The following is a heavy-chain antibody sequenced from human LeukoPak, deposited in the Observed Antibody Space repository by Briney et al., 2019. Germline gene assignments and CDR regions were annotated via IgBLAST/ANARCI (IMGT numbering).Heavy chain of an antibody. Sequence: GGSLRLSCAVSGITLSNYGMSWVRQAPGKGLEWVAGISGSGGGTNYADSVKGRFTISRDNAKNILYLQMNNLRAEDTAVYFCAKRGVVIRVILVGFHKEAYYFDSWGQGALVTVSS. D-gene: IGHD3-22*01. CDR3: AKRGVVIRVILVGFHKEAYYFDS. CDR1: GITLSNYG. V-gene: IGHV3-23*01. CDR2: ISGSGGGT. J-gene: IGHJ4*02.